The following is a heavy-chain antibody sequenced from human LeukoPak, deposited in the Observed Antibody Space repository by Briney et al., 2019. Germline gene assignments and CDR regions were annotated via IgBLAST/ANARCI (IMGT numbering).Heavy chain of an antibody. D-gene: IGHD3-22*01. CDR3: AGTYYYDKGAFDI. CDR1: GFTVSSNY. J-gene: IGHJ3*02. CDR2: IYSGGST. V-gene: IGHV3-53*01. Sequence: GGSLRLSCAASGFTVSSNYMNWVRQAPGKGLEWVSVIYSGGSTYYADSVKGRFTISRDNSKNTLYLQMNSLRAEDTAVYYCAGTYYYDKGAFDIWGQGTMITVSS.